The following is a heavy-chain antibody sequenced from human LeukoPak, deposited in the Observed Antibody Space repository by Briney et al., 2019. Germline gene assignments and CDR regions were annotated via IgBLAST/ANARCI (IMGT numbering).Heavy chain of an antibody. J-gene: IGHJ4*02. CDR3: ASRSSVVAAIH. Sequence: KPSETLSLTCTVSGGSISSGGYYWSWIRQHPGKGLEWIGYIYYSGSTCYNPSLKSRVTISVDTSKNQFSLKLSSVTAADTAVYYCASRSSVVAAIHWGQGTLVTVSS. CDR1: GGSISSGGYY. V-gene: IGHV4-31*03. D-gene: IGHD2-15*01. CDR2: IYYSGST.